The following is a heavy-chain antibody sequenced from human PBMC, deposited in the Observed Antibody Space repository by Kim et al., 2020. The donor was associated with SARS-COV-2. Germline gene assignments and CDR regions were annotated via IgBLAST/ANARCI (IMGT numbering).Heavy chain of an antibody. D-gene: IGHD6-19*01. V-gene: IGHV4-39*01. CDR1: GGSISSSSYY. CDR2: IYYSGST. J-gene: IGHJ5*02. CDR3: ARRGPGYSSARTPNWFDP. Sequence: SETLSLTCTVSGGSISSSSYYWGWIRQPPGKGLEWIGSIYYSGSTYYNPSLKSRVTISVDTSKNQFSLKLSSVTAADTAVYYCARRGPGYSSARTPNWFDPWGQGTLVTVSS.